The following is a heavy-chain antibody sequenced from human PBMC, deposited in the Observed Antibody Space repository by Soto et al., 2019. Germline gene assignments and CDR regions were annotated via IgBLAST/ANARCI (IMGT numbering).Heavy chain of an antibody. D-gene: IGHD3-10*01. CDR1: GGSISSYY. Sequence: SETLSLTCTVSGGSISSYYWSWIRQPPGKGLEWIGYIYYSGSTNYNPSLKSRVTISVDTSKNQFSLKLRSVTAADTAVYYCARATTMVRGVIISWFDPWGQGTLVTVSS. CDR3: ARATTMVRGVIISWFDP. V-gene: IGHV4-59*01. J-gene: IGHJ5*02. CDR2: IYYSGST.